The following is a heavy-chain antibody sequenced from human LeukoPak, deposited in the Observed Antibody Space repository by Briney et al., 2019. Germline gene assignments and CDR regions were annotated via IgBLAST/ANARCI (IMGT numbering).Heavy chain of an antibody. CDR3: ARGLLVFAY. D-gene: IGHD6-6*01. CDR1: VGSISDYY. Sequence: SETLSLTCTVSVGSISDYYWSWIRQPPGEGLEWIGYVYYSGSTSYNPSLKSRVTISVDTSKNQFSLKMSSVTAADTALYYCARGLLVFAYWGQGTLVTVSS. J-gene: IGHJ4*02. V-gene: IGHV4-59*01. CDR2: VYYSGST.